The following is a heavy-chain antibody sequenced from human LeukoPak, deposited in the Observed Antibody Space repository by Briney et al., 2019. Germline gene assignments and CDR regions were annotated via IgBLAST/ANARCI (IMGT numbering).Heavy chain of an antibody. D-gene: IGHD3-10*01. J-gene: IGHJ5*01. V-gene: IGHV3-33*06. CDR3: AKDANEFGDSYFDS. CDR1: GFTFSNFG. CDR2: IWSDGSHK. Sequence: GGSLRLSCEASGFTFSNFGMHWVRRAPGNGLEWVTVIWSDGSHKYYDDSVNGRFTIFRDNSKNTLYLQMNSLRAADTSIYFCAKDANEFGDSYFDSWGLGTLVTVSS.